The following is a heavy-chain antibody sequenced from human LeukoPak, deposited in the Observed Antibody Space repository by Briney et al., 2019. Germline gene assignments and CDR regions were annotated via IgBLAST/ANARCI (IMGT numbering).Heavy chain of an antibody. V-gene: IGHV3-21*01. CDR2: ISSSSSYI. CDR3: ARGDGYCSGGSCYDGLDYYMDV. J-gene: IGHJ6*03. D-gene: IGHD2-15*01. Sequence: GGSLRLSCEASGFTFKNAWMIWVRQAPGKGLEWVSSISSSSSYIYYADSVKGRFTISRDNAKNSLYLQMNSLRAEDTAVYYCARGDGYCSGGSCYDGLDYYMDVWGKGTTVTISS. CDR1: GFTFKNAW.